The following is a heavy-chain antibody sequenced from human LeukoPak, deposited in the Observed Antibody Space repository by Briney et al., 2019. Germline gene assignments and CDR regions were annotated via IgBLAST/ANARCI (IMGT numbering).Heavy chain of an antibody. D-gene: IGHD2-15*01. V-gene: IGHV4-61*02. J-gene: IGHJ5*02. CDR3: ASYCSGGSCYLGYNWFDP. CDR1: GGSISSGSYY. CDR2: IYTSGST. Sequence: PSETLSLTCTVSGGSISSGSYYWSWIRQPAGKGLEWIGRIYTSGSTNYNPSLKSRVTISVDTSKNQFSLKLSSVTAADTAVYYCASYCSGGSCYLGYNWFDPWGQGTLVTVSS.